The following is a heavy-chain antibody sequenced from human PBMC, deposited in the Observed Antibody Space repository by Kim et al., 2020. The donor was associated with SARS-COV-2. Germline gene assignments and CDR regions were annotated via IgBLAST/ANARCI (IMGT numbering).Heavy chain of an antibody. Sequence: YADSVKGRFTISRDNSKNTLYLQMNSLRAEDTAVYYCAKDPTSYYYDSKNWGQGTLVTVSS. CDR3: AKDPTSYYYDSKN. D-gene: IGHD3-22*01. J-gene: IGHJ4*02. V-gene: IGHV3-23*01.